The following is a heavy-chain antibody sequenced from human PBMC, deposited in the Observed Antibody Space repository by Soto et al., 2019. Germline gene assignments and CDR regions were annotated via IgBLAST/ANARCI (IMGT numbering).Heavy chain of an antibody. CDR1: GFSISYNY. V-gene: IGHV3-66*01. Sequence: EAQLVQSGGGLVQHGGSLRLSCAASGFSISYNYMSWVRQAPGKGLEWVSLIYSGGGTDYAESVKGRFTISRDNSKNTLYLQMNSLKAEDTAISYCATRMTTAPYWGQGTLVTVSS. CDR2: IYSGGGT. D-gene: IGHD4-17*01. J-gene: IGHJ4*02. CDR3: ATRMTTAPY.